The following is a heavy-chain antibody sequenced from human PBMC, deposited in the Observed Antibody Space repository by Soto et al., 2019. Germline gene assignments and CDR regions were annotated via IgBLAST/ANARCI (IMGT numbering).Heavy chain of an antibody. CDR2: MNGAGTST. CDR1: GFTLSTNA. Sequence: PGGSLRLSCAASGFTLSTNAMTWVRQPPGKGLEWVSSMNGAGTSTSHADSVKGRFTTSRDNSRNTLYLEMNSLTAEDTAVYYCARGGADHYQYGLDVWGQGTTVTV. J-gene: IGHJ6*02. CDR3: ARGGADHYQYGLDV. D-gene: IGHD3-10*01. V-gene: IGHV3-23*01.